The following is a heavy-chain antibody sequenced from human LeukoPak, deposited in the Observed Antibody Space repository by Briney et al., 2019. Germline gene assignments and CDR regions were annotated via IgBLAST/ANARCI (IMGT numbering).Heavy chain of an antibody. Sequence: GASVKVSCKASGYTFTGYYMHWVRQAPGQGLEWMGWINPNSGGTNYAQKFQGRVTMTRDTSISTAYMELSRLRSDDTAVYYCARDVLAAAGNFDYWGQGTLVTVSS. V-gene: IGHV1-2*02. CDR1: GYTFTGYY. D-gene: IGHD6-13*01. J-gene: IGHJ4*02. CDR3: ARDVLAAAGNFDY. CDR2: INPNSGGT.